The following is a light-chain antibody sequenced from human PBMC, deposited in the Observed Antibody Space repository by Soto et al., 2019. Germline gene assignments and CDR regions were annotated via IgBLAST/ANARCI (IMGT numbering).Light chain of an antibody. Sequence: DIVLTQSPGTLSLSPGERATLSCRDSQSVSSNILAWYQQKPGQAPRLLIYGASSRATGIPDRFSSSGSGTYFTLTISRLEPEDLGLYYCQQYGGSPVSFGGRIKVEIK. CDR1: QSVSSNI. V-gene: IGKV3-20*01. CDR2: GAS. CDR3: QQYGGSPVS. J-gene: IGKJ4*01.